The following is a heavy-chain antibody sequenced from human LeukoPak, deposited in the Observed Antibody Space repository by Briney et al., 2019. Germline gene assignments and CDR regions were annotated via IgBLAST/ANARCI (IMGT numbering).Heavy chain of an antibody. V-gene: IGHV3-15*01. CDR1: GFTFNTAW. CDR3: TTDLGR. J-gene: IGHJ1*01. CDR2: IKSKRDGGTT. Sequence: GGSLRLSCAASGFTFNTAWMAWVRQAPGKGLEWVGRIKSKRDGGTTHYGASVKGRFTLSRDDSKDTLFLQMNSLKIDDTALYYCTTDLGRWGQGTLVTVSS.